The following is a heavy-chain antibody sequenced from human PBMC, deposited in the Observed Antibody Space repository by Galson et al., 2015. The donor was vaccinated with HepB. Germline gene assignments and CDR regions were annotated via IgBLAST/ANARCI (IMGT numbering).Heavy chain of an antibody. D-gene: IGHD3-10*01. CDR3: ARDRDWFAACGSGSCYYFDY. Sequence: QSGAEVKKPGASVKVSCKASGYTFTSYGISWVRQAPGQGLEWMGWISAYNGNTNYAQKLQGRVTMTTDTSTSTAYMELRSLRSDDTAVYYCARDRDWFAACGSGSCYYFDYWGQGTLVTVSS. CDR1: GYTFTSYG. CDR2: ISAYNGNT. J-gene: IGHJ4*02. V-gene: IGHV1-18*01.